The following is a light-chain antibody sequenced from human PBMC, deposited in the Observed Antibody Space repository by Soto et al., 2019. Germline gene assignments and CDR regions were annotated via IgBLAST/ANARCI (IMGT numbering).Light chain of an antibody. CDR2: DVS. J-gene: IGLJ1*01. CDR1: SSNVGGYNY. V-gene: IGLV2-14*01. Sequence: QSVLTQPVSVSGSPGESITISCTGTSSNVGGYNYVSWHQQHPGKAPKLTIYDVSSRPSGVSNRFSASKSGNTASLTISGLQAEDEADYYCTSYTSSGTYVFGIGTKVTVL. CDR3: TSYTSSGTYV.